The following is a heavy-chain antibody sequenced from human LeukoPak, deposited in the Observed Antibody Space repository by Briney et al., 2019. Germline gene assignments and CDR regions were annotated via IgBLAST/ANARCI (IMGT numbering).Heavy chain of an antibody. Sequence: KTSETLSLTCTVSGGSISSYYWSWIRQPPGKGLEWIGYIYYSGSTNYNPSLKSRVTISVDTSKNQFSLKLSSVTAADTAVYYCARDSKYYYDSIDPIAGYYMDVWGKGTTVTVSS. CDR2: IYYSGST. V-gene: IGHV4-59*01. D-gene: IGHD3-22*01. CDR3: ARDSKYYYDSIDPIAGYYMDV. J-gene: IGHJ6*03. CDR1: GGSISSYY.